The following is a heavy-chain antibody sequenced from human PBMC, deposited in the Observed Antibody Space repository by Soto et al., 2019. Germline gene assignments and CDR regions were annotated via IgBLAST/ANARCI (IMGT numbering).Heavy chain of an antibody. CDR3: ARVAVAGPRRVDY. J-gene: IGHJ4*02. CDR2: INAGNGNT. Sequence: QVQLVQSGAEVKKPGASVKVSCKASGYTFTSYAMHWVRQAPGQRLEWMGWINAGNGNTKYSQKFQGRVTITRDTSASTAYMELSSLRCEDTAVYYCARVAVAGPRRVDYWGQGTLVTVSS. V-gene: IGHV1-3*01. D-gene: IGHD6-19*01. CDR1: GYTFTSYA.